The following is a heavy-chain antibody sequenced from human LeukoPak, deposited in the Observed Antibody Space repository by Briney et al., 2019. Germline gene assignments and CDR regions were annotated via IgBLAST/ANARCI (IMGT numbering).Heavy chain of an antibody. J-gene: IGHJ4*02. D-gene: IGHD3-10*01. CDR2: ISWNSANI. V-gene: IGHV3-9*01. CDR1: GFTFDDYA. Sequence: GGSLRLSCAASGFTFDDYAMHWVRQAPGKGLEWVSSISWNSANIDYADSVKGRFTISRDNAKNSLYLQMNSLRAEDTALYYCVKDITYYYVSGSYSPPSVFHYWGQGSLVTVSS. CDR3: VKDITYYYVSGSYSPPSVFHY.